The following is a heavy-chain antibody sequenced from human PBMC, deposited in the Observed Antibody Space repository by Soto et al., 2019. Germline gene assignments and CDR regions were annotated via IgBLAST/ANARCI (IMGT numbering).Heavy chain of an antibody. Sequence: EVQLVESGGGVVRPGGSLRLSCAASGFTFDDYGMSWVRQAPGKGLEWVSGINWNGGSTGYADSVKDRFTISRDNAKNSLYLQMNSLRAEDTALYYCARDRGYYGSGSYSNWFDPWGQGTLVTVSS. CDR3: ARDRGYYGSGSYSNWFDP. V-gene: IGHV3-20*04. CDR1: GFTFDDYG. D-gene: IGHD3-10*01. J-gene: IGHJ5*02. CDR2: INWNGGST.